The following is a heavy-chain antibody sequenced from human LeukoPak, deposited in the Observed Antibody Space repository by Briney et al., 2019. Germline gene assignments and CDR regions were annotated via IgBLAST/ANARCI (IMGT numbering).Heavy chain of an antibody. J-gene: IGHJ5*02. CDR1: GYTFTGYY. D-gene: IGHD6-13*01. V-gene: IGHV1-2*02. Sequence: ASVKVSCKASGYTFTGYYMHWVRQAPGQGLEWMGWINPNSGGTNYAQKFQGRVTMTRDTSIGTAYMELSRLRSDDTAVYYCARAATRFYSSSWFNWFDPWGQGTLVTVSS. CDR2: INPNSGGT. CDR3: ARAATRFYSSSWFNWFDP.